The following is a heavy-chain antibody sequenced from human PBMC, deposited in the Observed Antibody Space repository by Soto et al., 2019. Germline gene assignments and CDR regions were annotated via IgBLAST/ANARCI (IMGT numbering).Heavy chain of an antibody. CDR3: ATWHEREHAYDV. V-gene: IGHV3-53*01. Sequence: DVQLVESGGGLIQPGESLRLSCAAFGLTISDKKYVAWVRQAPEKGLEWVSALYDVDGSFYADSVKGRFTTSSDSSKTTVYLQMNDLRPDDTAVYYCATWHEREHAYDVWGQGTTVTVSS. CDR2: LYDVDGS. CDR1: GLTISDKKY. D-gene: IGHD1-1*01. J-gene: IGHJ3*01.